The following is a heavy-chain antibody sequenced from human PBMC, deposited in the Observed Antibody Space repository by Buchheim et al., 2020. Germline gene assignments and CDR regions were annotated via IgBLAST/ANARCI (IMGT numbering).Heavy chain of an antibody. D-gene: IGHD3-3*01. CDR2: LYDTGSA. J-gene: IGHJ6*02. V-gene: IGHV4-59*01. CDR3: ARLLWSGSSYAMDV. CDR1: RASISDNF. Sequence: QVQLQESGPGLVKPSETLSLTCTVSRASISDNFWSWIRQPPGKGLEWIGFLYDTGSANYNSSLKSRVSMSVDTSINQFSLTLRSVTRSDTAVYFCARLLWSGSSYAMDVWGQGTT.